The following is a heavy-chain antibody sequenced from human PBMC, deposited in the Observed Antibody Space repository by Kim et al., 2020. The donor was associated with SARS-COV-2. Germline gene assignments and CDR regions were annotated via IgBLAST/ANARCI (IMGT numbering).Heavy chain of an antibody. CDR2: IYYSGST. Sequence: SETLSLTCTVSGGSISSYYWSWIRQPPGKGLEWIGYIYYSGSTNYNPSLKSRVTISVDTSKNQFSLKLSSVTAVDTAVYYCARDNCSSTSCYGYYYYGMDVWGQGTTVTVSS. V-gene: IGHV4-59*13. CDR3: ARDNCSSTSCYGYYYYGMDV. J-gene: IGHJ6*02. CDR1: GGSISSYY. D-gene: IGHD2-2*01.